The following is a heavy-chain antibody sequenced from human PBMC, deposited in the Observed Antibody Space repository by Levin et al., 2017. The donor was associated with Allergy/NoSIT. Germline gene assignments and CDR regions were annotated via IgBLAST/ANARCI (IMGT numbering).Heavy chain of an antibody. CDR1: GFTFDDYA. J-gene: IGHJ2*01. CDR3: AKGAFWWYSSFWWLRSGWYFDL. D-gene: IGHD6-19*01. Sequence: GGSLRLSCAASGFTFDDYAMHWVRQAPGKGLEWVSGISWNSGSIGYADSVKGRFTISRDNAKNSLYLQMNSLRAEDTALYYCAKGAFWWYSSFWWLRSGWYFDLWGRGTLVTVSS. CDR2: ISWNSGSI. V-gene: IGHV3-9*01.